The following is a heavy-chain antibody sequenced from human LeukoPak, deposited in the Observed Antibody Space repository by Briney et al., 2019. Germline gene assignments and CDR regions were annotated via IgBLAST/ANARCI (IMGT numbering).Heavy chain of an antibody. J-gene: IGHJ4*02. Sequence: SETLSLTCTVSGGSISSHYWSWIRQPPGKGLEWIGYIYYSGSTNYNPSLKSRDTISVDTSKNQFSLKLSSVTAADTAVYYCARATPAAADYFDYWGQGTLVTVSS. CDR1: GGSISSHY. D-gene: IGHD6-13*01. CDR2: IYYSGST. V-gene: IGHV4-59*11. CDR3: ARATPAAADYFDY.